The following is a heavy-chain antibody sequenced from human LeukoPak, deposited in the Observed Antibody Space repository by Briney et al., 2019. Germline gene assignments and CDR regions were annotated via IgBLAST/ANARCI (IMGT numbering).Heavy chain of an antibody. Sequence: SETLSLTCTVSGGSISSSSYYWSWIRQPPGKGLEWIGEINHSGSTNYNPSLKSRVTISVDTSKNQFSLKLSSVTAADTAVYYCARRPFMYGSGWYGSRWFDPWGQGTLVTVSS. V-gene: IGHV4-39*07. D-gene: IGHD6-19*01. CDR3: ARRPFMYGSGWYGSRWFDP. J-gene: IGHJ5*02. CDR1: GGSISSSSYY. CDR2: INHSGST.